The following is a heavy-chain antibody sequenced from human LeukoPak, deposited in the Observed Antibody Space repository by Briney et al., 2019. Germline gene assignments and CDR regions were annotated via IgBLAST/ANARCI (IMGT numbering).Heavy chain of an antibody. Sequence: SVKVSCKASGGTFSSYAISWVRQAPGQGLEWMGGIIPIFGTANYAQKFQGRVTITADESTSTAYMELSSLRSDDTAVYYCASSTTRYYYYGMDVWGQGTTVTVSS. CDR3: ASSTTRYYYYGMDV. CDR1: GGTFSSYA. J-gene: IGHJ6*02. V-gene: IGHV1-69*13. CDR2: IIPIFGTA. D-gene: IGHD2-15*01.